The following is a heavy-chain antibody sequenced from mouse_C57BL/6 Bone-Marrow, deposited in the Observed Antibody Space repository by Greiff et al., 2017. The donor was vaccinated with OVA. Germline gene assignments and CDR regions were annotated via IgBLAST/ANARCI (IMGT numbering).Heavy chain of an antibody. CDR1: GFTFSSYG. D-gene: IGHD2-3*01. J-gene: IGHJ4*01. Sequence: EVKLVESGGDLVKPGGSLKLSCAASGFTFSSYGMSWVRQTPDKRLEWVATISSGGSYTYYPDSVKGRFTISRDNAKNTLYLQMSSLKSEDTAMYYCAGDGYYAMDYWGQGTSVTVSS. CDR2: ISSGGSYT. CDR3: AGDGYYAMDY. V-gene: IGHV5-6*01.